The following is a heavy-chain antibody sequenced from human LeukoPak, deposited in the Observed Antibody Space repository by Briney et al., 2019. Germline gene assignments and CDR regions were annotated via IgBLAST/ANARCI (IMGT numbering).Heavy chain of an antibody. J-gene: IGHJ6*02. CDR2: ISYDGSNK. CDR3: ARDLAGFTYGDYAAQYYYYYGMDV. V-gene: IGHV3-30*04. D-gene: IGHD4-17*01. CDR1: GFTFSSYA. Sequence: GGSLRLSCAASGFTFSSYAMHWVRQAPGKGLEWVAVISYDGSNKYYADSVKGRFTISRDNSKNTLYLQMNSLRAEDTAVYYCARDLAGFTYGDYAAQYYYYYGMDVGGQGTTVTVSS.